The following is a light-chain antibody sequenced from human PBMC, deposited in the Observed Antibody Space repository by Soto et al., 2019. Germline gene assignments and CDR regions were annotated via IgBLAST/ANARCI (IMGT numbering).Light chain of an antibody. V-gene: IGKV1-39*01. Sequence: DIQMTQSPSSLSASVGDRVTITCRASQTISTYLNWYQQEPGKAPKLLIYAASSLQSRVPSRFSGRGSGTDFTLTISSLQPEDFEAYYCQQSHGIPYTFGQGTKLEIK. CDR1: QTISTY. CDR2: AAS. J-gene: IGKJ2*01. CDR3: QQSHGIPYT.